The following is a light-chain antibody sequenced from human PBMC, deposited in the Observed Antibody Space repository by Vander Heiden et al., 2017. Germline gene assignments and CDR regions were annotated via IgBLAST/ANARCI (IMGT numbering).Light chain of an antibody. Sequence: SVLTQPPSVSGAPGQSVTTSCPGSGSNIGEVYGVHGYQQLPGTAPKVLIYGGSDRPSGVPDRFSGSKSDTSASLAITGLQAEDEADYYCQSYDNSLSASVFGGGTKLTVL. CDR1: GSNIGEVYG. CDR3: QSYDNSLSASV. V-gene: IGLV1-40*01. J-gene: IGLJ2*01. CDR2: GGS.